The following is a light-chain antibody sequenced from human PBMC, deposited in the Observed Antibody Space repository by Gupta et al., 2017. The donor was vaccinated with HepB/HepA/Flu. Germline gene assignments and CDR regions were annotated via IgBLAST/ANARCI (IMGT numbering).Light chain of an antibody. CDR2: RNN. J-gene: IGLJ3*02. CDR1: RNNVGYQG. Sequence: QAGLTQPPSVSKGLRQTATLTCAGNRNNVGYQGATWLQQHPGHPPKLLSYRNNSRPSGISERLSASRSGNTASLTISELQPEDEADYYCSAWDSSLSAWVFGGGTKLTVL. V-gene: IGLV10-54*01. CDR3: SAWDSSLSAWV.